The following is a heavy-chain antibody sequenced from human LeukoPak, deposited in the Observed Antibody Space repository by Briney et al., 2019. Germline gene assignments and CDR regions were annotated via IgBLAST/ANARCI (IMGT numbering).Heavy chain of an antibody. CDR3: AKDLNGTPSGNGLDV. Sequence: QPGGSLRLSCAASGFTFSSYAMNWVRQAPGKGLEWVSGISGSGSSTSYADSVKGRFTISRDNSKNTLYLQMNSLRAEDTAVYYCAKDLNGTPSGNGLDVWGQGTTVTVSS. CDR1: GFTFSSYA. J-gene: IGHJ6*02. V-gene: IGHV3-23*01. D-gene: IGHD1-14*01. CDR2: ISGSGSST.